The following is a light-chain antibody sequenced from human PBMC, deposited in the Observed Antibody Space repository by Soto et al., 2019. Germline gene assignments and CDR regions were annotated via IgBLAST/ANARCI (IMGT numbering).Light chain of an antibody. J-gene: IGKJ1*01. CDR1: QSVSDF. V-gene: IGKV3-11*01. CDR3: QQRYNWPWT. Sequence: EIVLTQSPATLSLSPGEGAALSCRASQSVSDFLAWYQQKPGQVPRLLIYEASRRATGIPARFSGSGSGTDFTLVISSLEHEDFPIYYCQQRYNWPWTFGQGTKVHIK. CDR2: EAS.